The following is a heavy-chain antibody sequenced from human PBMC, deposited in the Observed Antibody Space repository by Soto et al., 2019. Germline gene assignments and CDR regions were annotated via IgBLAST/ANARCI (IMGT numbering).Heavy chain of an antibody. D-gene: IGHD3-16*02. V-gene: IGHV3-23*01. J-gene: IGHJ4*02. CDR2: ISGSGGST. CDR3: AKDGGYDYIWGSYRYYFDY. Sequence: GGSLRLSWAASGFTFSSYAMSWIRQAPGKGLEWVSAISGSGGSTYYADSVKGRFTISRDNSKNTLYLQMNSLRAEDTAVYYCAKDGGYDYIWGSYRYYFDYWGQGTLVTVSS. CDR1: GFTFSSYA.